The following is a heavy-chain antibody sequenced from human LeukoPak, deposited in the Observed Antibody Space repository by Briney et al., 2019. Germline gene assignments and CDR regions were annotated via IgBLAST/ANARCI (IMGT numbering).Heavy chain of an antibody. CDR3: ARGEPGFGGLPTVLDN. V-gene: IGHV3-21*01. CDR1: GFPFSSFS. Sequence: PGGSLRLSCAASGFPFSSFSMNWVRRAPGKGLEWVSSISSSTTYIYYADSVKGRFTISRDNAKDSLYLQMNSLRAEDTAVYYCARGEPGFGGLPTVLDNWGQGTLVTVSS. J-gene: IGHJ4*02. CDR2: ISSSTTYI. D-gene: IGHD4-23*01.